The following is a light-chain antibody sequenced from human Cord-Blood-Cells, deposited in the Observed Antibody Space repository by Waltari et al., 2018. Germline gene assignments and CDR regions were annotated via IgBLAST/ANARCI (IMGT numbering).Light chain of an antibody. V-gene: IGLV2-14*01. Sequence: QSALTQPASVSGSPGQSITFPCPGTSSDVGGYNYVSWYQQHPGKAPKIMIYDVSNRPSWVSNRFSGAKYGSKAALTISGRQAEDEADYYCSSYTSSSTLVFGGGTKLTVL. CDR3: SSYTSSSTLV. CDR2: DVS. J-gene: IGLJ2*01. CDR1: SSDVGGYNY.